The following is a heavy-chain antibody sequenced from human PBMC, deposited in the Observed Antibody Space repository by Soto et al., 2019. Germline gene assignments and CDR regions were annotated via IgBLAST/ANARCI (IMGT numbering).Heavy chain of an antibody. Sequence: SVKVSCKASGGTFSSYAISWVRQAPGQGLEWMGGIIPIFGTANYAQKFQGRVAITADKSTSTAYMELSSLRSEDTAVYYCASWVLGWHAFDIWGQGTMVTVSS. J-gene: IGHJ3*02. D-gene: IGHD2-15*01. CDR1: GGTFSSYA. CDR2: IIPIFGTA. V-gene: IGHV1-69*06. CDR3: ASWVLGWHAFDI.